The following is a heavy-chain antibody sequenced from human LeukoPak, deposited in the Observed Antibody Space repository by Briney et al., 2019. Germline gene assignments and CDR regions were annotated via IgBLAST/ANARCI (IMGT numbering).Heavy chain of an antibody. J-gene: IGHJ4*02. CDR1: GASINSHY. V-gene: IGHV4-4*07. CDR2: IYISGST. CDR3: ARALNPLPGTYYFDY. Sequence: SETLSLTCTVSGASINSHYWSWIRQPAGKGLEWIGRIYISGSTNYNSSLQTRVTMSVDTSKDQFSLKLSSVTAADTAVYYCARALNPLPGTYYFDYWGQGTLVTVSS. D-gene: IGHD2-15*01.